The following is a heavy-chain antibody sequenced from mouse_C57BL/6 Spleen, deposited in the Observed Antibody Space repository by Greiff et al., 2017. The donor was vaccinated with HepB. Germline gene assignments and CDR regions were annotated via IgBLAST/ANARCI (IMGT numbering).Heavy chain of an antibody. D-gene: IGHD1-1*01. CDR3: ARGEYYGSSLDY. V-gene: IGHV1-82*01. J-gene: IGHJ2*01. CDR2: IYPGDGDT. CDR1: GYAFSSSW. Sequence: VQLQQSGPELVKPGASVKISCKASGYAFSSSWMNWVKQRPGKGLEWIGRIYPGDGDTNYNGKFKGKATLTADKSSSTAYMQLSSLTSEDSAVYVCARGEYYGSSLDYWGQGTTLTVSS.